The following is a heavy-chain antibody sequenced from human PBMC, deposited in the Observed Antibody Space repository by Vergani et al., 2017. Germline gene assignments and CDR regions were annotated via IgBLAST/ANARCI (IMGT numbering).Heavy chain of an antibody. J-gene: IGHJ6*02. CDR3: AGDSDGDYVVAGINPAYGMDV. Sequence: QVQLQESGPGLVKPSQTLSLTCTVSGGSISSGSYYWSWIRQPAGKGLEWIGRIYTSGSNNYNRSLKSRVTISVDTSKNQFSLKLSSVTAADTAGYYCAGDSDGDYVVAGINPAYGMDVWGQGTTVTVSS. D-gene: IGHD4-17*01. V-gene: IGHV4-61*02. CDR2: IYTSGSN. CDR1: GGSISSGSYY.